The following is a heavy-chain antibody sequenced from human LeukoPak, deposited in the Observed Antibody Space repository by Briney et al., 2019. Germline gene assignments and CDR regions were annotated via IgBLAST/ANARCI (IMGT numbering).Heavy chain of an antibody. CDR3: ARIPLYGSGSYSFDY. CDR1: GGSVSFYY. D-gene: IGHD3-10*01. Sequence: SETLSLTCTVSGGSVSFYYWSWIRQPPGKGLEWIGYIYYSGSTNYNPSLKSRVTISVDTSKNQFSLKLSSVTAADTAVYYCARIPLYGSGSYSFDYWGQGTLVTVSS. V-gene: IGHV4-59*02. J-gene: IGHJ4*02. CDR2: IYYSGST.